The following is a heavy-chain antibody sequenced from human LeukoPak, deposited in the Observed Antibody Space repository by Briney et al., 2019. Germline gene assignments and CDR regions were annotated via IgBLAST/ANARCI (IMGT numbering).Heavy chain of an antibody. CDR2: IYYSGST. J-gene: IGHJ4*02. D-gene: IGHD2-2*01. Sequence: SETLSLTCTVSGGSISSGDYYWSWIRQPPGKGLEWIGYIYYSGSTYYNPSLKSRVTISVDTSKNQFSLKLSSVTAADTAVYYCARDRVPAAFFDYWGQGTLVTVSS. V-gene: IGHV4-30-4*08. CDR1: GGSISSGDYY. CDR3: ARDRVPAAFFDY.